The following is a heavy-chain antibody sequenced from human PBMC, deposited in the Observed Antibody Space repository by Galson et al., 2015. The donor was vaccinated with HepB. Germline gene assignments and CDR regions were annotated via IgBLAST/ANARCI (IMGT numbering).Heavy chain of an antibody. D-gene: IGHD2-21*02. CDR3: ARAYCGGDCPGSYFQH. Sequence: SLRLSCAASGFTFSSYSMNWVRQAPGKGLEWVSSISSSSSYIYYADSVKGRFTISRDNAKNSLYLQMNSLRAEDTAVYYCARAYCGGDCPGSYFQHWGQGTLVTVSS. V-gene: IGHV3-21*01. CDR1: GFTFSSYS. CDR2: ISSSSSYI. J-gene: IGHJ1*01.